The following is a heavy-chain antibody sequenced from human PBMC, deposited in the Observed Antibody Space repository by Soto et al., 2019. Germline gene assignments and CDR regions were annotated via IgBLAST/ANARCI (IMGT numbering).Heavy chain of an antibody. D-gene: IGHD2-15*01. J-gene: IGHJ6*03. CDR2: IKFDGSIT. V-gene: IGHV3-74*01. Sequence: PGGVLRLSCVASGFTFRDCWMHWVRQAPGKGLVWVSRIKFDGSITSHADSVKGRFTISRDNARNTVHLQMNSLRAEDTGVYYCARIYSYYYYMDVRGKGTTVTVSS. CDR3: ARIYSYYYYMDV. CDR1: GFTFRDCW.